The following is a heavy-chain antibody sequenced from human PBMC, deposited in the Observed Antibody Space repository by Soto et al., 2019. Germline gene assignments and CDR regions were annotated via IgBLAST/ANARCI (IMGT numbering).Heavy chain of an antibody. J-gene: IGHJ6*02. Sequence: GGSLRLSCAASGFTFSSYAMTWVRQAPGKGLEWVAVISYDGSNKYYADSAKGRFTISRDNSKNTLYLQMNSLRAEYTAVYYCARVGSVLRFLEGSSPYYYYGMDVWGQGTTVTVSS. V-gene: IGHV3-30-3*01. CDR1: GFTFSSYA. CDR3: ARVGSVLRFLEGSSPYYYYGMDV. CDR2: ISYDGSNK. D-gene: IGHD3-3*01.